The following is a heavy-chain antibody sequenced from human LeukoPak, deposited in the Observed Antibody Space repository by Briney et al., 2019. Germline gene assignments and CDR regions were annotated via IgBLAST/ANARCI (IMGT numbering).Heavy chain of an antibody. CDR2: ISSSSSYI. CDR1: GFTFSSYS. J-gene: IGHJ4*02. V-gene: IGHV3-21*04. CDR3: AKRALYYFDY. Sequence: GGSLRLSCAASGFTFSSYSMNWVRQAPGKGLEWISSISSSSSYIYYADSVKGRFTISRDNSKNTLYLQMNSLRAEDTAVYYCAKRALYYFDYWGQGTLVTVSS.